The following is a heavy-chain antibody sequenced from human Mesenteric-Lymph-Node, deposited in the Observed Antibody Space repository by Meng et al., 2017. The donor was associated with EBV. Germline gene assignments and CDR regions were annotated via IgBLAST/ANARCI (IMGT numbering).Heavy chain of an antibody. Sequence: VHWLRSVYEVRNAGASVKFSCKSSGDTFINDDITWVRQATGQGLEWMGWMNPNSGNTGYIQKVQGRVTMTRDTSTNTAYMELSSLTSEDTAIYFCARGPYNNGSDYWGQGTLVTVSS. J-gene: IGHJ4*02. D-gene: IGHD2-8*01. V-gene: IGHV1-8*01. CDR3: ARGPYNNGSDY. CDR2: MNPNSGNT. CDR1: GDTFINDD.